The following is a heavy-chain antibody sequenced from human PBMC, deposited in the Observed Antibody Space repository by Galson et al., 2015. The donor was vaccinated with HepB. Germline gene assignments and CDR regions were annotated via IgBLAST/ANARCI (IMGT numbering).Heavy chain of an antibody. CDR1: GSELFRYA. CDR3: ARDQKSRRTYGSSPEY. Sequence: SLSLSCAASGSELFRYAMHWLRKAPGKGLKWVAVISYERPNKDYAHSVQGRLTISRDNTKNTLYLQMNSLRAEDTAGYYCARDQKSRRTYGSSPEYWGQGTLVTVSS. J-gene: IGHJ4*02. CDR2: ISYERPNK. D-gene: IGHD3-10*01. V-gene: IGHV3-30*11.